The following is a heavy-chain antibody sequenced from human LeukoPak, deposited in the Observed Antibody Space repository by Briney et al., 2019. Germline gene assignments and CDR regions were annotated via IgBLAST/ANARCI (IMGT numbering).Heavy chain of an antibody. CDR2: ISSSSSTI. V-gene: IGHV3-48*01. CDR3: AKDGRDCSSTSCLFGDAFDI. Sequence: GGSLRLSCAASGFTFSSYSMNWVRQAPGKGLEWVSYISSSSSTIYYADSVKGRFTISRDNTKNSLYLQMNSLRAEDTAVYYCAKDGRDCSSTSCLFGDAFDIWGQGTMVTVSS. CDR1: GFTFSSYS. J-gene: IGHJ3*02. D-gene: IGHD2-2*01.